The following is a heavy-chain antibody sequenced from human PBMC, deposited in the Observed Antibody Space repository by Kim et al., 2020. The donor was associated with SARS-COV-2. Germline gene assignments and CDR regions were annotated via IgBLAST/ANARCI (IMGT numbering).Heavy chain of an antibody. CDR3: ARDYDSSGYSFDY. V-gene: IGHV1-69*04. D-gene: IGHD3-22*01. J-gene: IGHJ4*02. Sequence: YAQKCQGRVTITADKSTSTAYMELSSLRSEDTAVYYCARDYDSSGYSFDYWGQGTLVTVSS.